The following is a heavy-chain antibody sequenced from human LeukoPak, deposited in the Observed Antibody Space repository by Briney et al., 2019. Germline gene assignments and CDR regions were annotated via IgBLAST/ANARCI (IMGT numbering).Heavy chain of an antibody. CDR2: IYSGDSDT. D-gene: IGHD2-2*01. J-gene: IGHJ3*02. Sequence: GESLKISCQGSGYSFTSYWIGWVRQMPGKGLEWIGIIYSGDSDTRYSPSFQGQVTISADKSISTAYLQWSSLKASDTAMYYCARPCSSTSCSPWAFDIWGQGTMVTVSS. CDR3: ARPCSSTSCSPWAFDI. CDR1: GYSFTSYW. V-gene: IGHV5-51*01.